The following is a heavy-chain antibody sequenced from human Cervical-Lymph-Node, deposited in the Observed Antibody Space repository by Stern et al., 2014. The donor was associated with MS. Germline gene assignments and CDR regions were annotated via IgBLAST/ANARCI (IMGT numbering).Heavy chain of an antibody. CDR3: ARGSGTAYDLRGDY. CDR1: GYIFTDYY. J-gene: IGHJ4*01. D-gene: IGHD3-3*01. Sequence: VQLVESGAEAKAPGASMKVSCRASGYIFTDYYLHWVRQAPGQGLEWLGWINPNSGGTNYAQNFQVRVTMTRDTSISTAYMELRWLGYADTAVYYCARGSGTAYDLRGDYWGQGTLVTVSS. CDR2: INPNSGGT. V-gene: IGHV1-2*02.